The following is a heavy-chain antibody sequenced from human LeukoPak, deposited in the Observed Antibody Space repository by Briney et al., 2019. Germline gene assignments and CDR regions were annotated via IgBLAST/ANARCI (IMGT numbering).Heavy chain of an antibody. V-gene: IGHV3-23*01. CDR2: ISGSGGST. CDR1: GFTFSSYG. J-gene: IGHJ3*02. Sequence: GGTLRLSCVASGFTFSSYGMSWVRQAPGKGLEWVSAISGSGGSTYYADSVKGRFTISRDNAKNSLYLQMNSLRAEDTAVYYCARAGEYYYDSSGSGVDAFDIWGQGTMVTVSS. D-gene: IGHD3-22*01. CDR3: ARAGEYYYDSSGSGVDAFDI.